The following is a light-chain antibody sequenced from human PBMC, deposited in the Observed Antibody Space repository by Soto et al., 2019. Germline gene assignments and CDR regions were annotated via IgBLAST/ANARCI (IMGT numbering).Light chain of an antibody. V-gene: IGKV1-5*01. J-gene: IGKJ1*01. CDR1: QTIRRW. CDR2: DAS. CDR3: QHYNSDPWT. Sequence: DLATTQSPSTLSASVGDRVTITCRASQTIRRWLAWYQQRPGKAPKVLIYDASTLESGVPARFSGSGSETEFTLTISSLQPEDSATYYCQHYNSDPWTFGQGTKVEIK.